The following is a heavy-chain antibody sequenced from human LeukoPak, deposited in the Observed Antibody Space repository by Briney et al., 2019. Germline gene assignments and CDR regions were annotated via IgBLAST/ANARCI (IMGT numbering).Heavy chain of an antibody. CDR1: GFIFDDYD. J-gene: IGHJ4*02. Sequence: GGSLRLSCEASGFIFDDYDMTWVRQRPGKGLEWVAGISWKGSIIGYGDSVKGRFTISRDNAKNSVFLQMRSLRTEDTAFYYCAKVGTIAVADYFDYWGQGTLVTVSS. V-gene: IGHV3-20*04. CDR2: ISWKGSII. D-gene: IGHD6-19*01. CDR3: AKVGTIAVADYFDY.